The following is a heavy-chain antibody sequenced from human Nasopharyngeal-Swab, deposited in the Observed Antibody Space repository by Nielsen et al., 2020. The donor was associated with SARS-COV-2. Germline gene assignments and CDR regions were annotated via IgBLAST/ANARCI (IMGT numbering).Heavy chain of an antibody. J-gene: IGHJ6*02. CDR2: ISWNSGSI. V-gene: IGHV3-9*01. D-gene: IGHD2-2*01. CDR3: AKTLNPYCSSTSCYSGGMDV. CDR1: GFTFDDYA. Sequence: GGSLRLSCAASGFTFDDYAMHWVRQAPGKGLEWVSGISWNSGSIGYADSVKGRFTISRDNAKNSLYLQMNGLRAEDTALYYCAKTLNPYCSSTSCYSGGMDVWGQGTTVTVSS.